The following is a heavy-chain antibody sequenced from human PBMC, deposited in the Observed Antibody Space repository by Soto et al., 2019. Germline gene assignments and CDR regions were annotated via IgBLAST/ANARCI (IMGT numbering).Heavy chain of an antibody. D-gene: IGHD3-9*01. CDR1: GFTFSSYS. CDR3: ARDRRFDWSTNFDY. CDR2: ISSSSSTI. J-gene: IGHJ4*02. V-gene: IGHV3-48*01. Sequence: GGSLRLSCAASGFTFSSYSMNWVHQAPGKGLEWVSYISSSSSTIYYADSVKGRFTISRDNAKNSLYLQMNSLRAEDTAVYYCARDRRFDWSTNFDYWGQGTLVTVSS.